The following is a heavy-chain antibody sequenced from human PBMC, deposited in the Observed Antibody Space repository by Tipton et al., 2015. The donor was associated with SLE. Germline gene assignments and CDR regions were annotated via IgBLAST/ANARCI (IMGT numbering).Heavy chain of an antibody. Sequence: TLSLTCTVSGGSISSSSYYWGWIRQPPGKGLEWIGTIYYSGSTYYNPSLKSRVTISVGTSKNQFSLKLRSVTAADTAVYYCARLRYQLPNWFDPWGQGNLVTVSS. CDR1: GGSISSSSYY. J-gene: IGHJ5*02. V-gene: IGHV4-39*01. CDR3: ARLRYQLPNWFDP. D-gene: IGHD2-2*01. CDR2: IYYSGST.